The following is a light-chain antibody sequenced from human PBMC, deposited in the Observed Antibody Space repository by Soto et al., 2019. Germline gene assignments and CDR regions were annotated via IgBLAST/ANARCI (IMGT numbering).Light chain of an antibody. J-gene: IGKJ5*01. Sequence: EIVLTQSPATLSLSPGERVTLSCRASQSVSSYFAWYQQKPGQAPRLLIYDASNRATGIPARFSGSGSGTDFTLTMSRLEPEDFAVYYCQQRSNGPLTFGQGTRLEIK. CDR1: QSVSSY. CDR2: DAS. CDR3: QQRSNGPLT. V-gene: IGKV3-11*01.